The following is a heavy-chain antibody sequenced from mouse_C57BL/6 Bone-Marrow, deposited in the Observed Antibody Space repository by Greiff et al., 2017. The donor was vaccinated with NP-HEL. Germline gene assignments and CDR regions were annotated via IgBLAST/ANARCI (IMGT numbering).Heavy chain of an antibody. CDR1: GYTFTSSW. CDR3: ARGGYYSNYFDD. J-gene: IGHJ2*01. Sequence: QVQLQQPGAELVKPGASVKLSCKASGYTFTSSWMHWVKQRPGQGLEWIGMIHPNSGSTNYNEKFKSKATLTVDKSSSTAYMQLSSLTSEDSAVYYGARGGYYSNYFDDWGQGTTLTVSS. V-gene: IGHV1-64*01. D-gene: IGHD2-5*01. CDR2: IHPNSGST.